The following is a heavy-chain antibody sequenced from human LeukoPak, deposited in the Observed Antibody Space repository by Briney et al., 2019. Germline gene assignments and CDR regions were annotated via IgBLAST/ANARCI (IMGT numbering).Heavy chain of an antibody. CDR2: IWYDGSNK. J-gene: IGHJ4*02. V-gene: IGHV3-33*06. CDR1: GFTFSSYG. Sequence: GGSLRLSCAASGFTFSSYGMHWVRQAPGKGLEWVAVIWYDGSNKYYADSVKGRFTISRDNSKNTLYLQMNSLRAEDTAVYYCAKGGRDPGYYDILTGYYPVYFDYWGQGTLVTVSS. CDR3: AKGGRDPGYYDILTGYYPVYFDY. D-gene: IGHD3-9*01.